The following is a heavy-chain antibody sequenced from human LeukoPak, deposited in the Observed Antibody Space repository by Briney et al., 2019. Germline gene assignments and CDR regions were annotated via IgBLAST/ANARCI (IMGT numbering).Heavy chain of an antibody. J-gene: IGHJ4*02. Sequence: PGGSLRLSCAASGFTFSSYEMNWVRQAPGKGLEWVSYISSSGSNIYYADSVKGRFTISRDNAKNSLYLQMNSLRAEDTAVYYCAREDGYSSSWYLDYWGQGTLVTVSS. CDR2: ISSSGSNI. CDR1: GFTFSSYE. D-gene: IGHD6-13*01. V-gene: IGHV3-48*03. CDR3: AREDGYSSSWYLDY.